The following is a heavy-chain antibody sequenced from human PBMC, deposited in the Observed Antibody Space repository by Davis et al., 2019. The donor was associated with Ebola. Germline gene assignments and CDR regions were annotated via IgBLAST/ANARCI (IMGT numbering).Heavy chain of an antibody. V-gene: IGHV1-2*02. D-gene: IGHD3-3*01. Sequence: ASVKVSCKASGYTFTGYYMHWVRQAPGQGLEWMGWINPNSGGTNYAQKFQGRVTMTRNTSISTAYMELSSLRSEDTAVYYCARLRFLEWPPPTYYYYGMDVWGQGTTVTVSS. CDR3: ARLRFLEWPPPTYYYYGMDV. J-gene: IGHJ6*02. CDR1: GYTFTGYY. CDR2: INPNSGGT.